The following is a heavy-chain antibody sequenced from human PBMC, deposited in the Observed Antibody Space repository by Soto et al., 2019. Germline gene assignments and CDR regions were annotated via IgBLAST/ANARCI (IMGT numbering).Heavy chain of an antibody. D-gene: IGHD4-17*01. V-gene: IGHV4-34*01. CDR1: GGSFSGYY. Sequence: SETLSLTCAVYGGSFSGYYWSWIRQPPGKGLEWIGEINHSGSTNNNPSLKSRVTISVDTSKNQFSLKLSSVTAADTVVYYCAGVPGGDDYYFDYWGQGTLVTVFS. CDR2: INHSGST. J-gene: IGHJ4*02. CDR3: AGVPGGDDYYFDY.